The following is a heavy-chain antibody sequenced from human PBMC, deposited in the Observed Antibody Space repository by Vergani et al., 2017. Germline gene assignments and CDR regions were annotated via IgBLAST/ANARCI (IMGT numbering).Heavy chain of an antibody. CDR1: GYTFSNYY. V-gene: IGHV1-46*03. D-gene: IGHD3-9*01. J-gene: IGHJ4*02. CDR2: INPSGGHT. CDR3: ARGDYGILTGYRY. Sequence: QVQVVQSGAEVKKSGASVKVSCKTSGYTFSNYYMHWVRQAPGQGLEWMGIINPSGGHTNYAQKFQGRVTMTRDKSTSTVYMELSSLRSEDTAIYYFARGDYGILTGYRYWGQGTLVTVSA.